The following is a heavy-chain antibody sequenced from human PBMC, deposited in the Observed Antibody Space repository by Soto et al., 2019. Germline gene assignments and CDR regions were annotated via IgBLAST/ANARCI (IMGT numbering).Heavy chain of an antibody. Sequence: SETLSLTCTVSGGSISSYYWSWIRQPPGKGLEWIGYIYYSGSTNYNPSLKSRVTISVDTSKNQFSLKLGSVTAADTAVYYCARGIDYGLFDYWGQGTLVTVSS. CDR1: GGSISSYY. V-gene: IGHV4-59*01. CDR3: ARGIDYGLFDY. J-gene: IGHJ4*02. D-gene: IGHD4-17*01. CDR2: IYYSGST.